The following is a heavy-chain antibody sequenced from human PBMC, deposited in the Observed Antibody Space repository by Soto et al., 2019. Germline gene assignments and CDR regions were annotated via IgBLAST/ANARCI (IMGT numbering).Heavy chain of an antibody. V-gene: IGHV3-48*03. CDR2: ISSSGSII. CDR1: GFTLSSYE. D-gene: IGHD2-2*01. J-gene: IGHJ6*02. Sequence: VGSLRLSCAASGFTLSSYEMNWVRQAPGKGLEWVSYISSSGSIIYYADSVKGRFTISRDNAENSLYLQMNSLRAEDTAVYYCARYGGYCSSTSCYSYGMDVWGQGTTVTVSS. CDR3: ARYGGYCSSTSCYSYGMDV.